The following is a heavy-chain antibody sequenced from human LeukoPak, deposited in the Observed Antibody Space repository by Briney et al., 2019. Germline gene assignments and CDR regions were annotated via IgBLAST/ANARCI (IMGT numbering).Heavy chain of an antibody. J-gene: IGHJ5*02. Sequence: ASVKVSCKASGYTFTSYYMHWVRQAPGQGLEWMGWISAYNGNTNYAQKLQGRVTMTTDTSTSTANMELRSVRSDDTAVYYCARVHYCSESLDPWGQGTLVTVSS. V-gene: IGHV1-18*04. CDR3: ARVHYCSESLDP. D-gene: IGHD3-10*01. CDR1: GYTFTSYY. CDR2: ISAYNGNT.